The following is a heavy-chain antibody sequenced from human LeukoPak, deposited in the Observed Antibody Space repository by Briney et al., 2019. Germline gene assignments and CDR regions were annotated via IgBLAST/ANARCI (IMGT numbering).Heavy chain of an antibody. Sequence: GRSLRLSCAASGVSFADATMHWVRQVPGKGLEWVSGINWNSGTMGYADSVKGRFTVSRDNAKNSLYLQMNSLTTEDTALYYCAKDPYMDVWGKGTTVTVSS. V-gene: IGHV3-9*01. J-gene: IGHJ6*03. CDR2: INWNSGTM. CDR1: GVSFADAT. CDR3: AKDPYMDV.